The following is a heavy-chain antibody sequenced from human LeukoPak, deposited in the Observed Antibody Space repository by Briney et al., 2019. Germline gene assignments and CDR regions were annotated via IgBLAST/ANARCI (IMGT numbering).Heavy chain of an antibody. V-gene: IGHV1-46*01. CDR2: INPSGGST. D-gene: IGHD3-10*01. J-gene: IGHJ4*02. Sequence: ASVKVSCKASGYTFTSYHMHWVRQAPGQGLEWMGIINPSGGSTSYAQKFQGRVTMTRDTSTSTVYMELSSLRSEDTAVYYCARSSMVRGAPAYYFDYWGQGTLVTVSS. CDR3: ARSSMVRGAPAYYFDY. CDR1: GYTFTSYH.